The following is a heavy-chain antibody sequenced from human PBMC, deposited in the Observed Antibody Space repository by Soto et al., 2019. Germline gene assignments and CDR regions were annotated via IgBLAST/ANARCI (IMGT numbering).Heavy chain of an antibody. CDR3: ARDGCSSTSCYVDYYYGMDV. Sequence: SVKVSCKASGGTFSSYAISWVRQAPGQGLEWMGGIIPIFGTANYAQKFQGRVTITADESTSTAYMELGSLRSEDTAVYYCARDGCSSTSCYVDYYYGMDVWGQGTTVTVSS. CDR2: IIPIFGTA. J-gene: IGHJ6*02. D-gene: IGHD2-2*01. V-gene: IGHV1-69*13. CDR1: GGTFSSYA.